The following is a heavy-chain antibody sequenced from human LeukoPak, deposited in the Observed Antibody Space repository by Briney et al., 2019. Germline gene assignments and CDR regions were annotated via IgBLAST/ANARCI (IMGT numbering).Heavy chain of an antibody. V-gene: IGHV4-39*07. D-gene: IGHD3-22*01. Sequence: SETLSLTCTVSGGSISSSSYYWGWIRQPPGKGLEWIGSIYYSGSTYYNPSLKSRVTISVDTSKNQFSLKLSSVTAADTAVYYCARVRDSSGYYVTGVFDYWGQGTLVTVSS. CDR2: IYYSGST. CDR1: GGSISSSSYY. J-gene: IGHJ4*02. CDR3: ARVRDSSGYYVTGVFDY.